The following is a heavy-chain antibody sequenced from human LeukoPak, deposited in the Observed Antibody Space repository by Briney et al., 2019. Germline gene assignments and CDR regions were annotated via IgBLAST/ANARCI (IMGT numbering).Heavy chain of an antibody. CDR1: GGSISSGGYY. D-gene: IGHD3-3*01. CDR2: IYYSGST. CDR3: ASQRSGYDFWSGQYYYLDY. Sequence: ESSETLSLTCTVSGGSISSGGYYWSWIRQHPGKGLEWIGYIYYSGSTYYNPSLKSRVTISVDTSKNQFSLKLSSVTAADTAVYYCASQRSGYDFWSGQYYYLDYWGQGTLVTVSS. J-gene: IGHJ4*02. V-gene: IGHV4-31*03.